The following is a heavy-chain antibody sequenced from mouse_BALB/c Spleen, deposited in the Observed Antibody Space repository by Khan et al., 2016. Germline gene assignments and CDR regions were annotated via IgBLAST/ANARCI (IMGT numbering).Heavy chain of an antibody. CDR3: AIYYDYDGGFAC. D-gene: IGHD2-4*01. V-gene: IGHV2-6-7*01. CDR2: IWGDGST. CDR1: GFSLTGFS. Sequence: VQLQESGPGLVAPSQSLSITCTVSGFSLTGFSVNWVRQPPGKALEWLGMIWGDGSTDYNSGLKSRLSFSKDDSKSQVFLKMNSLQTDDTARYFCAIYYDYDGGFACWGQGTLVTVSA. J-gene: IGHJ3*01.